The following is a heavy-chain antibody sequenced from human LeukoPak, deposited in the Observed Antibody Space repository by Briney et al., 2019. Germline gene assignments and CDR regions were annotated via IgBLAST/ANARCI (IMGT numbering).Heavy chain of an antibody. D-gene: IGHD1-1*01. CDR3: AKAERVTRHFY. J-gene: IGHJ4*02. CDR1: GFTFSSYA. Sequence: EGSLRLSCAASGFTFSSYAMSWVRQAPGKGLEWVSAISGSGGSTYYADSVKGRFTISRDNSKNTLYLQMNSLRAEDTAVYYCAKAERVTRHFYWGQGTLVTVSS. V-gene: IGHV3-23*01. CDR2: ISGSGGST.